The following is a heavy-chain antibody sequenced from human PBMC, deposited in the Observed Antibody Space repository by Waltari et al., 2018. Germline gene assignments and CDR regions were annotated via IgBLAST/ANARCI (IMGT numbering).Heavy chain of an antibody. CDR1: GFTFSSYA. CDR3: ARVGGSQLLVLLHYFDY. J-gene: IGHJ4*02. CDR2: SSGSGGST. D-gene: IGHD6-19*01. Sequence: EVQLLESGGGLVQPGGSLRLSCAASGFTFSSYAMSWVRQATGKGLEWVSASSGSGGSTYYADSVKCRLTTSRANSENTLYLQMNSLRAEDAAVYYCARVGGSQLLVLLHYFDYWGQGTLVTVSS. V-gene: IGHV3-23*01.